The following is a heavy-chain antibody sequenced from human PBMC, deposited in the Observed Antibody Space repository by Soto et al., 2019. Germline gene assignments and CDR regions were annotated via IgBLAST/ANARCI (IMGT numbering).Heavy chain of an antibody. D-gene: IGHD6-6*01. J-gene: IGHJ4*02. CDR1: GFTFSSYA. V-gene: IGHV3-23*01. Sequence: EVQVLESGGGLVQPGGSLRLSCAASGFTFSSYAMSWVRQAPGKGLEWVSTLSGSGGSTYSADSVNGRFTISRDNSKNTLYLQMNSLRAEDTAVYYCAKDSTAYSSAYDFDSWGQGTLVTVSS. CDR2: LSGSGGST. CDR3: AKDSTAYSSAYDFDS.